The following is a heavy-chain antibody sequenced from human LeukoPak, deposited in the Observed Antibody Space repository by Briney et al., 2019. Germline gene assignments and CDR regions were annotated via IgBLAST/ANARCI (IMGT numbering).Heavy chain of an antibody. CDR2: ISAYNGNT. CDR1: GYTFTSYG. D-gene: IGHD2-15*01. CDR3: ARDRDIVVVVAAHEYFQH. V-gene: IGHV1-18*04. J-gene: IGHJ1*01. Sequence: ASVKVSCKASGYTFTSYGISWVRQAPGQGLEWMGWISAYNGNTNYAQKLQGRVTMTIDTSTSTAYMELRSLRSDDTAVYYCARDRDIVVVVAAHEYFQHWGQGTLVTVSS.